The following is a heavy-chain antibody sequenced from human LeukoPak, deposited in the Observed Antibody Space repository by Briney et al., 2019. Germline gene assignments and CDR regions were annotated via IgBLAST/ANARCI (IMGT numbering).Heavy chain of an antibody. J-gene: IGHJ5*02. Sequence: PSETLSLTCTVSGDSISNGVKYWSWIRQHPGRGLEWIGYIYHSGRSYYNPSLKSRITMSVDTSKNQFSLKLSSVTAADTAVYYCARIGPRQRITIFGVVENWFDPWGQGTLVTVSS. D-gene: IGHD3-3*01. CDR2: IYHSGRS. CDR1: GDSISNGVKY. V-gene: IGHV4-31*03. CDR3: ARIGPRQRITIFGVVENWFDP.